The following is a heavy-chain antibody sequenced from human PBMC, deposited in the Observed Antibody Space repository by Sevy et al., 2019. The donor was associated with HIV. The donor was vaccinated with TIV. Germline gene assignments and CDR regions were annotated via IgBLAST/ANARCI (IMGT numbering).Heavy chain of an antibody. Sequence: GGSLRLSCAASGFSLTTSDMHWVRQAPGKGLEWVAYVRNDGSNKYYADSVRDRFTISRDSPKNKLYLQMNSLRDEDTAIYYCARGGKTTEEWLEELDYYYGLDVWGQGTTVTVSS. CDR2: VRNDGSNK. V-gene: IGHV3-30*02. J-gene: IGHJ6*02. CDR1: GFSLTTSD. D-gene: IGHD2-8*01. CDR3: ARGGKTTEEWLEELDYYYGLDV.